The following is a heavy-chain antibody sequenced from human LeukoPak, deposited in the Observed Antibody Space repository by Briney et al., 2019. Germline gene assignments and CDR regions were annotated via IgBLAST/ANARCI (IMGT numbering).Heavy chain of an antibody. CDR2: IYYSGST. CDR1: GGSISSHY. D-gene: IGHD6-6*01. V-gene: IGHV4-59*11. CDR3: ARGIPPTRPGFGHYMDV. Sequence: PSETLSLTCTVSGGSISSHYWSWIWQPPGKGLEWIGFIYYSGSTNYNSALDSRVTISLDTPRNQFSLKLNSVTAADTAVYYCARGIPPTRPGFGHYMDVWGKGTTVTVSS. J-gene: IGHJ6*03.